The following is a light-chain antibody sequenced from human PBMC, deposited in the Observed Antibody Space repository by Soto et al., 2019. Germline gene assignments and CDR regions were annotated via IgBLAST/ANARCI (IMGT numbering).Light chain of an antibody. CDR2: AAS. V-gene: IGKV1-12*01. Sequence: DLQMTQSLSSVSASVGDRVTITCRASQGISRWLAWYKKKKGKAPKILIYAASSLQSGVPSRFSGSGSGTDFTLTIRSLQPEDGATDDGQQANSFPITFGQGPRLEI. CDR3: QQANSFPIT. CDR1: QGISRW. J-gene: IGKJ5*01.